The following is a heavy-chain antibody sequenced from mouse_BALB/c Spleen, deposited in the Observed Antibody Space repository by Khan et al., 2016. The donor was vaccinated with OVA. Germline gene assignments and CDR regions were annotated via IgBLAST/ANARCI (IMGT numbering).Heavy chain of an antibody. J-gene: IGHJ4*01. CDR2: IYWDDDK. CDR1: GFSLSSSGMG. D-gene: IGHD2-2*01. CDR3: ARSGWLRHYAMDY. Sequence: QVTLKESGPGILQPSQTLSLTCSFSGFSLSSSGMGVSWIRQPSGKGLEWLAHIYWDDDKLYNPSLKSRLTTSKETSRNQAFLKITSVDTTDTATYYGARSGWLRHYAMDYWGQGTSVIVSS. V-gene: IGHV8-12*01.